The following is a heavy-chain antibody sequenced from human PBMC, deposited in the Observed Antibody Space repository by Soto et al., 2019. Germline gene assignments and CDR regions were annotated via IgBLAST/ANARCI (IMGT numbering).Heavy chain of an antibody. J-gene: IGHJ6*02. D-gene: IGHD3-10*01. Sequence: EVQLLESGGGLVQPGGSLRLSCTVSGFTFSSYAMTWVRQAPGKGLAWVSAISGTGGGTYYADSVKGRFTISRDNSKNTLYLQLDSLRVEDTALYYCAKDREWFGEFPYYYYGMNVWGQGTTVTVSS. CDR2: ISGTGGGT. CDR1: GFTFSSYA. V-gene: IGHV3-23*01. CDR3: AKDREWFGEFPYYYYGMNV.